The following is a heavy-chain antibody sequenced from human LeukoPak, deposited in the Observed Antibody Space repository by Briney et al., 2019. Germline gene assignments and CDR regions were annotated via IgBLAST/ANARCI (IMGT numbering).Heavy chain of an antibody. CDR2: IYYSGST. Sequence: SETLSLTCTVSGGSISSSSYYWGWIRQPPGKGLEWIGSIYYSGSTYYNPSLKSRVTKSVDTSKNQFSLKLSSVTAADTAVYYCARQLSYCSSTSCYYYGMDVWGQGTTVTVSS. D-gene: IGHD2-2*01. J-gene: IGHJ6*02. CDR3: ARQLSYCSSTSCYYYGMDV. CDR1: GGSISSSSYY. V-gene: IGHV4-39*01.